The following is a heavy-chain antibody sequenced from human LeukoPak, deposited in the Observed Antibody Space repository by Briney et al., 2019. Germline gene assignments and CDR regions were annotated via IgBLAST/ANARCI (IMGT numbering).Heavy chain of an antibody. D-gene: IGHD5-18*01. CDR1: GFTFSNAW. CDR2: NKKKSDGGTI. V-gene: IGHV3-15*01. Sequence: PGGSLRLSCAASGFTFSNAWMSWVRQAQGKGLECVGRNKKKSDGGTIDYAAPVKGRFTISRDDSKNMLYLQMSSLKTEDTGVYYCTAGYGRTDFDYWGQGTLVTVSS. J-gene: IGHJ4*02. CDR3: TAGYGRTDFDY.